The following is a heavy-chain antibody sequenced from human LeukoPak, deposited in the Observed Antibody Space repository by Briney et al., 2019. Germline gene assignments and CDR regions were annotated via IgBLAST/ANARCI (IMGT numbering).Heavy chain of an antibody. D-gene: IGHD3-10*01. CDR2: IYYSGST. Sequence: PSETLSLTCTVSGGSISSSSYYWGWIRQPPGKGLEWIGSIYYSGSTYYNPSLKSRVTISVDTSKNQFSLKLSSVTAADTAVYYCARERSENYGSGSYSIDYWGQGTLVTVSS. CDR1: GGSISSSSYY. CDR3: ARERSENYGSGSYSIDY. V-gene: IGHV4-39*07. J-gene: IGHJ4*02.